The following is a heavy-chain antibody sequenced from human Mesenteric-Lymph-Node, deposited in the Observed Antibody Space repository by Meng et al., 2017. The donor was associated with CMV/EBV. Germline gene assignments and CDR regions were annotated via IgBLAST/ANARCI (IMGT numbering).Heavy chain of an antibody. CDR1: GFTFSSYW. Sequence: GESLKISCAASGFTFSSYWMSWVRQAPGKGLEWVANIKQDGSEKYYVDSVKGRFTISRDNAKNSLYLQMNSLRAEDTAVYYCAKDTYYDNSGRVEYWGQGTLVTVSS. J-gene: IGHJ4*02. CDR3: AKDTYYDNSGRVEY. D-gene: IGHD3-22*01. V-gene: IGHV3-7*03. CDR2: IKQDGSEK.